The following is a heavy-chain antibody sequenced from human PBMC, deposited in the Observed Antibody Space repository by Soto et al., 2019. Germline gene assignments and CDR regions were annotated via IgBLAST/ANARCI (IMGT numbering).Heavy chain of an antibody. D-gene: IGHD3-22*01. CDR3: ARLAALRYYESSGFLRYFDL. CDR1: GGSISSSSYY. J-gene: IGHJ2*01. V-gene: IGHV4-61*01. CDR2: IYYSGNT. Sequence: SETLSLTCTVSGGSISSSSYYWSWIRQPPGKGLEWIGYIYYSGNTNYNPSLKSRVTISVDTSRNQFSLKLTSVTAADTAVYYCARLAALRYYESSGFLRYFDLWGRGTLVTVSS.